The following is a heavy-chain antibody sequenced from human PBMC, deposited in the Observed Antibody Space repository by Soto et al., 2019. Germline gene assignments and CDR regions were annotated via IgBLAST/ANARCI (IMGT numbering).Heavy chain of an antibody. CDR3: ARYGATTAFDY. V-gene: IGHV1-18*01. CDR2: ISAYNGNT. D-gene: IGHD1-26*01. J-gene: IGHJ4*02. CDR1: GYTFTSYG. Sequence: QVQLVQSGAEVKKPGASVKVSCKASGYTFTSYGISWVRQAPGQGLEGMGWISAYNGNTYYAQKLQGRVTMTTDTATSTASMELRSLRSDDTAVYYCARYGATTAFDYWGQGTLVTVSS.